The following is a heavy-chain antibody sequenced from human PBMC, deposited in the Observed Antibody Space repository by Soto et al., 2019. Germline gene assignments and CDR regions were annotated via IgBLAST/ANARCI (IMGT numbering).Heavy chain of an antibody. J-gene: IGHJ6*03. V-gene: IGHV3-33*01. CDR3: AREEQLERNLYYYMDV. Sequence: GESLKISCAASGFTFSDYGMHWVRQAPGKGLEWVAVIWYDGENKYYGDSVKGRFTVSRDNSKNALFLQMNSVRAEDTAVYYCAREEQLERNLYYYMDVWGKGTTVTVSS. CDR2: IWYDGENK. D-gene: IGHD1-1*01. CDR1: GFTFSDYG.